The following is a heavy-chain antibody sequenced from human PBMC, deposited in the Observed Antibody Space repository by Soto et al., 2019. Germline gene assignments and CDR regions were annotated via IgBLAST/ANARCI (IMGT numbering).Heavy chain of an antibody. Sequence: SETLSLTCAVYGGSFSGYYWSWIRQPPGKGLEWIGEINHSGSTNYNPSLKSRVTISVDTSKNQFSLKLSSVTAADTAVYYCAKNYFEVAGWFDPWGQGTLVTVSS. D-gene: IGHD1-7*01. CDR2: INHSGST. J-gene: IGHJ5*02. CDR3: AKNYFEVAGWFDP. V-gene: IGHV4-34*01. CDR1: GGSFSGYY.